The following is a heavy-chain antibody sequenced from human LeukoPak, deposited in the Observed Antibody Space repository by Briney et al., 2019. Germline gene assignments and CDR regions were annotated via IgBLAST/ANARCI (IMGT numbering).Heavy chain of an antibody. CDR3: ARALYYDSSGYYSSSYYYFQH. J-gene: IGHJ1*01. CDR1: GYTFTGYY. CDR2: INPNSGGT. Sequence: WASVKVSCKASGYTFTGYYLHWVRQAPGQGLEWMGWINPNSGGTNYAQKFQGRVTMTRDTSISTAYMELSRLRSDDTAEYYCARALYYDSSGYYSSSYYYFQHWGQGTLVTVSS. V-gene: IGHV1-2*02. D-gene: IGHD3-22*01.